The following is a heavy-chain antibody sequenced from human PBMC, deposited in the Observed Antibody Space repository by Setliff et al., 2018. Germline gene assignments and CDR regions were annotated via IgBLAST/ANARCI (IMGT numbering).Heavy chain of an antibody. Sequence: SETLSLTCTVSGDSISNYYWNWIRQPAGKGLEWIGRLRSGASTIYNPSLASQVTISVDTSKNQFSLKLNSVTAADTAVYYCARDPVDGYGHFDYWGQGTLVTVSS. CDR2: LRSGAST. J-gene: IGHJ4*02. D-gene: IGHD5-18*01. CDR1: GDSISNYY. V-gene: IGHV4-4*07. CDR3: ARDPVDGYGHFDY.